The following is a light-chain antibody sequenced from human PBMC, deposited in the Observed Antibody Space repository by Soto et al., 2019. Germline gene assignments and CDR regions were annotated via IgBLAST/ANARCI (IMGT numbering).Light chain of an antibody. J-gene: IGKJ4*01. Sequence: DIVMTQSPDSLDVSLGERATINCKSSRSVMFSSNSKNALAWYQQRPGQPPKLLFYWASTRESGVPDRFSGSASGTDFTLTISALQAEDVAFYYCQQYFVTPPTFGGGTKVEIK. V-gene: IGKV4-1*01. CDR2: WAS. CDR1: RSVMFSSNSKNA. CDR3: QQYFVTPPT.